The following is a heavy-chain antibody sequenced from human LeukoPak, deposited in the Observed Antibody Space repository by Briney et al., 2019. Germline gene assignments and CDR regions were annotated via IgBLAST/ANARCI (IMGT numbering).Heavy chain of an antibody. V-gene: IGHV4-59*01. Sequence: SETLSLTCTVSGGSISSYYWSWIRQPPGKGLEWIGYIYYSGSTNYNPSLKSRVTISVDTSKNQFSLKLSSVTAADTAVYYCAGMTTVTPVDYWGQGTLVTVSS. CDR3: AGMTTVTPVDY. J-gene: IGHJ4*02. CDR1: GGSISSYY. D-gene: IGHD4-17*01. CDR2: IYYSGST.